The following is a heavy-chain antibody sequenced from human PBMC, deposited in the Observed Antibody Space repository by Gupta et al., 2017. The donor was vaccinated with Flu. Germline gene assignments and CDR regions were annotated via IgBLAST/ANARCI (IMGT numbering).Heavy chain of an antibody. J-gene: IGHJ4*02. CDR3: ARVAVFGVVMEY. CDR1: GFTFSDYY. V-gene: IGHV3-11*05. CDR2: ISSSSSYT. D-gene: IGHD3-3*01. Sequence: QVQLVESGGGLVKPGGSLRLSCAASGFTFSDYYMSWIRQAPGKGLEWVSYISSSSSYTNYADSVKGRFTISRDNAKNSLYLQMNSLRAEDTAVYYCARVAVFGVVMEYWGQGTLVTVSS.